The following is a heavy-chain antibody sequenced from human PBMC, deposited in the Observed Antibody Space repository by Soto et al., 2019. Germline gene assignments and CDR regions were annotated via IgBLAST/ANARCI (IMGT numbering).Heavy chain of an antibody. CDR3: ARARGLVIMAQDFDY. J-gene: IGHJ4*02. CDR1: GYTFTTYY. D-gene: IGHD2-21*01. CDR2: INPRGGGT. Sequence: QVQLVQSGAEVKKPGASVKLSCKASGYTFTTYYLHWLRQAPGQGLVWMGIINPRGGGTSYAERFEGRGTMTRDTSTSTVYLELSSLRSEDTAVYYCARARGLVIMAQDFDYWGPGTLVTVSS. V-gene: IGHV1-46*01.